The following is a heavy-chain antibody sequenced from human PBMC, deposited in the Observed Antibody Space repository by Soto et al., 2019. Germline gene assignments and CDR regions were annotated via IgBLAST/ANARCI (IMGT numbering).Heavy chain of an antibody. CDR2: ISWNSGSI. J-gene: IGHJ4*02. D-gene: IGHD6-19*01. CDR1: GFTFDDYA. CDR3: AKDSLDIAVAGLDY. Sequence: SLRLSCAASGFTFDDYAMHWVRQAPGKGLEWVSGISWNSGSIGYADSVKGRFTISRDNAKNSLYLQMNSLRAEDTALYYCAKDSLDIAVAGLDYWGQGTLVTVSS. V-gene: IGHV3-9*01.